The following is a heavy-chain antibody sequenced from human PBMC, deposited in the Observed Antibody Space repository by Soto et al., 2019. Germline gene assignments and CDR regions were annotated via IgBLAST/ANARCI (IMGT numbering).Heavy chain of an antibody. CDR1: GFTFSSYG. D-gene: IGHD3-3*01. CDR2: ISYDGSNK. Sequence: GGSLRLSCAASGFTFSSYGMHWVRQAPGKGLEWVAVISYDGSNKYYADSVKGRFTISRDNSKNTLYLQMNSLRAEDTAVYYCAKDGDFWSGYLIYYYGMDVWGQGTTVTVSS. J-gene: IGHJ6*02. CDR3: AKDGDFWSGYLIYYYGMDV. V-gene: IGHV3-30*18.